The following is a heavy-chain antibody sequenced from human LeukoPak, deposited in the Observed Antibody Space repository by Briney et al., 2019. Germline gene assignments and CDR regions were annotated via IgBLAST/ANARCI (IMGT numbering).Heavy chain of an antibody. V-gene: IGHV4-59*01. CDR1: GGSISSYY. D-gene: IGHD3-9*01. CDR3: ARDGGKGWLWFDY. J-gene: IGHJ4*02. CDR2: IYFSGST. Sequence: SETLSLTCTVSGGSISSYYWSWIQQPPGKGLEYIGYIYFSGSTNYNPSLKSRVTISVDTSKNQFSLKLSSVTAADTAVYYCARDGGKGWLWFDYWGQGTLVTVSS.